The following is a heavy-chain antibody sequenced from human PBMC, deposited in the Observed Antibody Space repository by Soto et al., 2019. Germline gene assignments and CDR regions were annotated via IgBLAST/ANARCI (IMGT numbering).Heavy chain of an antibody. CDR2: IYWDDDK. J-gene: IGHJ5*02. Sequence: QITLKESGPTLVKPTQTLTLTCTFSGFSLSTSGVGVGWIRQPPGKALGWLALIYWDDDKRYSPSLKSRLTITKDTSKNQVVLTMTNMDPVDTATYYCAHRRYYYGSGSLNWFDPWGQGTLVTVSS. CDR1: GFSLSTSGVG. D-gene: IGHD3-10*01. CDR3: AHRRYYYGSGSLNWFDP. V-gene: IGHV2-5*02.